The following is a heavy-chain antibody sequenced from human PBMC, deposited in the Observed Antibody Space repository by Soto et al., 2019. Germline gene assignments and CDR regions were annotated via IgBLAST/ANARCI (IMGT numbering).Heavy chain of an antibody. CDR1: GFTFSGYW. D-gene: IGHD4-17*01. Sequence: EVQLVESGGGVVPPGGSLRLSCAASGFTFSGYWMHWVRQAPGKGLMWVSRINGDGRTTNYADTVKGRFTNSRENAKNTLKRKMNSLRAEDTVVYYFGRAAYGEYWFAPWGQGTLVTVSS. CDR3: GRAAYGEYWFAP. CDR2: INGDGRTT. J-gene: IGHJ5*02. V-gene: IGHV3-74*01.